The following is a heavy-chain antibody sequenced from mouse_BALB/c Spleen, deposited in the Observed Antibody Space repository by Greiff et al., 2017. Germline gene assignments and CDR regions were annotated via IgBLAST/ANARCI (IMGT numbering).Heavy chain of an antibody. V-gene: IGHV5-4*02. Sequence: EVKLMESGGGLVKPGGSLKLSCAASGFTFSDYYMYWVRQTPEKRLEWVATISDGGSYTYYPDSVKGRFTISRDNAKNNLYLQMSSLKSEDTAMYYCAREGDYDAAFDYWGQGTTLTVSS. D-gene: IGHD2-4*01. CDR1: GFTFSDYY. J-gene: IGHJ2*01. CDR2: ISDGGSYT. CDR3: AREGDYDAAFDY.